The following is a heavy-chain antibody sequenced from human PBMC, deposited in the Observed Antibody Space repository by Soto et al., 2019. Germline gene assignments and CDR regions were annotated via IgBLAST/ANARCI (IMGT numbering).Heavy chain of an antibody. V-gene: IGHV4-30-4*01. CDR2: IYYSGST. CDR1: GGSISSGDYY. Sequence: TLSLTCTVSGGSISSGDYYWSWIRQPPGKGLEWIGYIYYSGSTYYNPSLKSRVTISVDTSKNQFSLKLSSVTAADTAVYYCASRNLEWLLFDYWGQGTLVTVSS. D-gene: IGHD3-3*01. J-gene: IGHJ4*02. CDR3: ASRNLEWLLFDY.